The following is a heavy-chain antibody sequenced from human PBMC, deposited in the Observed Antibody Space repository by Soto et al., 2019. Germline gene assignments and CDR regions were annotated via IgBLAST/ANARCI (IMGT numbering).Heavy chain of an antibody. V-gene: IGHV1-8*01. J-gene: IGHJ6*04. CDR3: ARERKFDFWRKGLDV. Sequence: ASLKVSCKASGYTFTTHDINRARQAPGQGLEWQGWMDPKGGSTGYAQNFQVRITMTRNISRNTAHMELSSLQSEDTAVYYCARERKFDFWRKGLDVWGEGSTGTVSS. D-gene: IGHD3-3*01. CDR1: GYTFTTHD. CDR2: MDPKGGST.